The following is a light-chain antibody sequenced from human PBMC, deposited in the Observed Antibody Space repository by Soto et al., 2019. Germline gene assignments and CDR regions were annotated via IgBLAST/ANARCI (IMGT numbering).Light chain of an antibody. CDR3: QQYDNWPPFT. CDR1: QSVNNN. CDR2: GAS. J-gene: IGKJ3*01. Sequence: EIVMTQSPATLSVSPGERATLSCRASQSVNNNLAWYQQKPGQAPRLLIYGASTRATDIPARFSGSGSGTKFTLTISSLQSEDFAVYYCQQYDNWPPFTFGPGTKVDIK. V-gene: IGKV3-15*01.